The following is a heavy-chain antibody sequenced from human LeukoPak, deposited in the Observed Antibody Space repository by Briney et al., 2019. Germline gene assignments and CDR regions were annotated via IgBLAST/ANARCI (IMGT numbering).Heavy chain of an antibody. D-gene: IGHD5-24*01. CDR3: ARSRDGYNFLFDY. V-gene: IGHV1-2*02. Sequence: ASVKVSCKASGYTFTSYAMNWVRQAPGQGLEWMGWINPNSGGTNYAQKFQGRVTMTRDTSISTAYMELSRLRSDDTAVYYCARSRDGYNFLFDYWGQGILVTVSS. CDR2: INPNSGGT. J-gene: IGHJ4*02. CDR1: GYTFTSYA.